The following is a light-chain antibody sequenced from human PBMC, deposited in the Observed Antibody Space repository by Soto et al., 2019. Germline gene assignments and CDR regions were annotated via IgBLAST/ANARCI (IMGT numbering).Light chain of an antibody. J-gene: IGKJ2*01. V-gene: IGKV3-20*01. CDR1: QSVSSSY. CDR3: HQYDNAPQT. CDR2: GAS. Sequence: EIVLTQSPGTLSLSPGVRATLSCRASQSVSSSYLAWYQQKPGQAPRLLIYGASSRATGIPDRFSGSGSGTDFTLTISRLEPEDFAVYYCHQYDNAPQTYGQGTKVEIK.